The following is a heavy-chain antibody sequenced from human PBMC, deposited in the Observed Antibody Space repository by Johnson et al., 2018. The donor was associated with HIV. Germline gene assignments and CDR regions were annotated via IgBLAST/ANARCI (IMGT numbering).Heavy chain of an antibody. V-gene: IGHV3-66*01. Sequence: VQLVESGGDLVQRGGSLRLSCAASGFTFSSYWMSWVRQAPGKGLEWVSVIYSGGSTYYADSVRGRFTISRDNSKNTLYLQMNSLRAEDTAVYYCARDAPDSGSYHAFDIWGQGTMVTVSS. D-gene: IGHD1-26*01. CDR2: IYSGGST. CDR3: ARDAPDSGSYHAFDI. J-gene: IGHJ3*02. CDR1: GFTFSSYW.